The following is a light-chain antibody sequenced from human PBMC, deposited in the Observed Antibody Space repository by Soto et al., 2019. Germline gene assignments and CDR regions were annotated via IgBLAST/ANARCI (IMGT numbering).Light chain of an antibody. CDR1: SSDVGNYNY. Sequence: QSVLTQSASVSGSPGQSITISCTGTSSDVGNYNYVSWYQQHPGEVPKLIIFNVNNRPSGVSNRFSGSKSGNTASLTISGLQAEDEADYYCRSFTISTSSVFGTGTMVTVL. V-gene: IGLV2-14*01. CDR3: RSFTISTSSV. J-gene: IGLJ1*01. CDR2: NVN.